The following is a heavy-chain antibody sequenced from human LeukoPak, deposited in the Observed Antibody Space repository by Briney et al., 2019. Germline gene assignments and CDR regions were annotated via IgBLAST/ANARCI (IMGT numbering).Heavy chain of an antibody. CDR3: ARTSIAARRADFDY. Sequence: ASVKVSCKTSGYTFTDYYIHWMRQAPGQGLEWMGWINSNSGGTSYAQKFQGRVTLTRDTPARTAFMELNRLASDDTAVYYCARTSIAARRADFDYWGQGTVVTVSS. J-gene: IGHJ4*02. V-gene: IGHV1-2*02. CDR1: GYTFTDYY. D-gene: IGHD6-6*01. CDR2: INSNSGGT.